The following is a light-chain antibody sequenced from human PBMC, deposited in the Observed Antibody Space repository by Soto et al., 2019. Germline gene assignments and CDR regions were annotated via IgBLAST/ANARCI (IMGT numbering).Light chain of an antibody. V-gene: IGKV3-20*01. CDR2: GAS. Sequence: EIVLTQSPGTLSLSPGERATLSCRASQSVSSNYLAWYQQKPGQAPRLLIYGASSRATGIPDRFSGSGSGTDVSLTISRLEPEDFAVYTCQQYDSSLITFGQGTRLEIK. CDR3: QQYDSSLIT. J-gene: IGKJ5*01. CDR1: QSVSSNY.